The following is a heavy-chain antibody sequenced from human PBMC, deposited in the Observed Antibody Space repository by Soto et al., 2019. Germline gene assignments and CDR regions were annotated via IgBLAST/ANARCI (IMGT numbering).Heavy chain of an antibody. Sequence: DTLSLTWTVXGGSISSSSYYWGWIRQPPGKGLEWIGSIYYSGSTYYNPSLKSRVTISVDTSKNQFSLKLSSVTAADTAVYYCARSRVSLRGGFDYWGQGTLVTVSS. CDR1: GGSISSSSYY. J-gene: IGHJ4*02. CDR2: IYYSGST. CDR3: ARSRVSLRGGFDY. D-gene: IGHD3-9*01. V-gene: IGHV4-39*01.